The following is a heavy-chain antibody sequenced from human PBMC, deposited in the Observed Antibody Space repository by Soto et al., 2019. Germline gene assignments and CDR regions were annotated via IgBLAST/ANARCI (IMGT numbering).Heavy chain of an antibody. CDR3: ARGIPELPPLVPAAILGYYYSGMDV. Sequence: GASVKVSCKASGYTFTSYGISWVRQAPGQGLEWMGGIIPIFGTANYAQKFQGRVTITADESTSTAYMELSSLRSEDTAVYYCARGIPELPPLVPAAILGYYYSGMDVWGQGTTVTVSS. D-gene: IGHD2-2*02. CDR1: GYTFTSYG. CDR2: IIPIFGTA. J-gene: IGHJ6*02. V-gene: IGHV1-69*13.